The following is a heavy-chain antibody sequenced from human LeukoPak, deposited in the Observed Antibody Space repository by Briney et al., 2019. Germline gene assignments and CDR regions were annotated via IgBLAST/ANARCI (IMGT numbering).Heavy chain of an antibody. CDR1: GGTFSSYA. Sequence: ASVKVSCKASGGTFSSYAISWVRQAPGQGLEWMGGIIPIFGTANYAQKFQGRVTITADESTSTAYMELSSLRSEDTAVYYCARDPGSFDAFDIWGQGTMVTVSS. J-gene: IGHJ3*02. CDR3: ARDPGSFDAFDI. CDR2: IIPIFGTA. V-gene: IGHV1-69*13.